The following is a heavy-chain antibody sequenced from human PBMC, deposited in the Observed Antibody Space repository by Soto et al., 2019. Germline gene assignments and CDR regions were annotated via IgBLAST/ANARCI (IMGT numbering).Heavy chain of an antibody. D-gene: IGHD3-22*01. CDR1: GFTFSSYA. V-gene: IGHV3-23*01. CDR3: AKYPPYYYDNDY. J-gene: IGHJ4*02. Sequence: GGSLRLSCAASGFTFSSYAMSWVRQAPGKGLEWVSAISGSGGSTYYADSVKGRFTISRDNSKSALYLQRNSLRAEDTSVYYCAKYPPYYYDNDYWGQGTPVTVSS. CDR2: ISGSGGST.